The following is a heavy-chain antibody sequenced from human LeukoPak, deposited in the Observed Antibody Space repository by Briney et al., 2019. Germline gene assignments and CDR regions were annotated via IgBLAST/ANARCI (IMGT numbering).Heavy chain of an antibody. J-gene: IGHJ5*02. Sequence: PGSSVKVSCKASGGTFSSYAISWVRQAPGQGLEWMGGIIPIFGTANYAQKFQGRVTITTDESTSTAYMELSSLRSEDTAVYYCASGGGSGSYRRYNWFDPWGQGTLVTVSS. CDR1: GGTFSSYA. CDR3: ASGGGSGSYRRYNWFDP. V-gene: IGHV1-69*05. D-gene: IGHD1-26*01. CDR2: IIPIFGTA.